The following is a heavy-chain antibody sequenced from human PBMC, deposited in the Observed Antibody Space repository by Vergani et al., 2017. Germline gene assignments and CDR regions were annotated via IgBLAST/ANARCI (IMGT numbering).Heavy chain of an antibody. Sequence: QVQLVQSGAEVKKPGSSVKVSCKASGGTFSSYAISWVRQAPGQGLEWMGGIIPIFGTANYAQKFQGRVTITADESTSTAYMELSSLRSEDTAVYYCARASISVDTAMVGLKGALEMAPPFDYWGQGTLVTVSS. J-gene: IGHJ4*02. CDR3: ARASISVDTAMVGLKGALEMAPPFDY. CDR2: IIPIFGTA. V-gene: IGHV1-69*12. D-gene: IGHD5-18*01. CDR1: GGTFSSYA.